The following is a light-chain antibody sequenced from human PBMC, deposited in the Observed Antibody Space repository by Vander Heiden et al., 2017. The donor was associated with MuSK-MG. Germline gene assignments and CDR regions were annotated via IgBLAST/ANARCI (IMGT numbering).Light chain of an antibody. CDR2: DAS. CDR3: QQLNSYPRT. V-gene: IGKV1-9*01. Sequence: DIQLTQSPPFLSGSVGDRVTITCRASEGISTFLAWYQQKPGKAPKLLIYDASTLQRGVPSRFSGSGSGTEFTLTISSLQPEDFATYYCQQLNSYPRTFGQGTKVEIK. CDR1: EGISTF. J-gene: IGKJ1*01.